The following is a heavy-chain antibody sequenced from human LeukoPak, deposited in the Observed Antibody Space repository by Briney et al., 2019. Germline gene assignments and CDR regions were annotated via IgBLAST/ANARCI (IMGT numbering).Heavy chain of an antibody. Sequence: GGSLRLSCAASGFTFSDYYMSWIRQAPGKGLEWVSYISSSGSTIYYAGSVKGRFTISRDNAKNSLYLQMNSLRAEDTAVYYCARRGSSWLPYFDYWGQGTLVTVSS. CDR2: ISSSGSTI. V-gene: IGHV3-11*01. J-gene: IGHJ4*02. D-gene: IGHD6-13*01. CDR3: ARRGSSWLPYFDY. CDR1: GFTFSDYY.